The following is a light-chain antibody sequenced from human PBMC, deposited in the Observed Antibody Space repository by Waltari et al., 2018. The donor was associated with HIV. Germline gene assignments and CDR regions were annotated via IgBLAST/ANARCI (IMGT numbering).Light chain of an antibody. V-gene: IGLV1-47*01. J-gene: IGLJ3*02. CDR1: SSNIGDNY. Sequence: QSALTQPPSTSGTPGQTVTIPCSGSSSNIGDNYVSWYPQLPGTAPKLLIYRNSQRPSGVRDRFSGSKSGTSASLAINDLRSEDEAEYHCAAWDDSLSGWVFGGGTNLTVL. CDR2: RNS. CDR3: AAWDDSLSGWV.